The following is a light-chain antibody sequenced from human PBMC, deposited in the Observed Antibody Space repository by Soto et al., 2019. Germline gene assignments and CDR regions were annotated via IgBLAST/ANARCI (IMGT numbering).Light chain of an antibody. CDR1: QSVSSY. V-gene: IGKV3-11*01. CDR2: DAS. CDR3: QQSRLTST. Sequence: IVLTHSPASLSVPPGERATLSFRASQSVSSYLAWYQQKPGQAPRLLIYDASTRATGIPAKFSGSGSGTEFTLTISSLQPEDFAAYYCQQSRLTSTFGQGTKVDIK. J-gene: IGKJ1*01.